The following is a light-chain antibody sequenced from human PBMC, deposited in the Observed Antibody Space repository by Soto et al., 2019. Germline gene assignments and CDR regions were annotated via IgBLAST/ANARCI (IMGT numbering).Light chain of an antibody. J-gene: IGKJ5*01. Sequence: ELVMTQSPATLSVSPGERPTLSCRASQSVRSNLAWYQQKPGQAPRLLIYDISNRATGIPARFSGCGSGTDFTLTISSLEPEEFAVYYCQQRSLWPPTFGLGTRREIK. CDR3: QQRSLWPPT. CDR1: QSVRSN. V-gene: IGKV3-11*01. CDR2: DIS.